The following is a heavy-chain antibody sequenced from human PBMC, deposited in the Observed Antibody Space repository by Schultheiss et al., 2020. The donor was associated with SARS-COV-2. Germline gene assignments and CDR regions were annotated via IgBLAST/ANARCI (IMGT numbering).Heavy chain of an antibody. CDR3: ARHIPSPRDSGWELLGYNWFDP. J-gene: IGHJ5*02. D-gene: IGHD1-26*01. CDR1: GGSISSYY. Sequence: SETLSLTCTVSGGSISSYYWGWIRQPPGKGLEWIGSIYYSGSTYYNPSLKSRVTISVDTSKNQFSLKLSSVTAADTAVYYCARHIPSPRDSGWELLGYNWFDPWGQGTLVTVSS. CDR2: IYYSGST. V-gene: IGHV4-39*01.